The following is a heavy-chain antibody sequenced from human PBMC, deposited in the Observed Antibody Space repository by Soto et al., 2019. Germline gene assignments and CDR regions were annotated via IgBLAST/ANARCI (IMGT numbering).Heavy chain of an antibody. CDR1: GGSITPFK. D-gene: IGHD2-15*01. CDR3: AREWSAFDY. CDR2: MYSSGSV. J-gene: IGHJ4*02. V-gene: IGHV4-59*01. Sequence: PSETLSLTCTVPGGSITPFKWSWIRQSPGKGLEWIGYMYSSGSVNYNPSLKSQVTISMDTSKNQYSLKLISATAADTAVYYCAREWSAFDYWGQGILVTVSS.